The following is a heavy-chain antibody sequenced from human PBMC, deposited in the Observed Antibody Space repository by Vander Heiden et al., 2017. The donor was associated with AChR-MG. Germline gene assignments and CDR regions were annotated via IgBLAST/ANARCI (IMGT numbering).Heavy chain of an antibody. CDR3: VSGNYYKLGGYYFDF. Sequence: QVQLRESGPGLVKPSPTLSLTCTVSGNSISSGDYYWSWIRHHPGQGPEWIGCIYYSGNVFYNPALKSRVSISVDTSKNQFSLKLTSVTAADTAVYYCVSGNYYKLGGYYFDFWGRGALVTVSS. V-gene: IGHV4-30-4*08. D-gene: IGHD3-10*01. CDR1: GNSISSGDYY. J-gene: IGHJ4*02. CDR2: IYYSGNV.